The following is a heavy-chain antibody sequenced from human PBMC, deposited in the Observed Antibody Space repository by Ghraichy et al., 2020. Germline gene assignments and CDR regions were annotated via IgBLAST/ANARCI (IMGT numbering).Heavy chain of an antibody. Sequence: GESLNISCSASGFTFSTYAMHWVRQAPGKGMQYVSSITSNGDTTYYADSVKGRFTISRDNFKNTLYLQMNSLRTDDTAVYYCLKDLRCAGDYWGQGTLVTVSS. CDR2: ITSNGDTT. V-gene: IGHV3-64D*06. CDR3: LKDLRCAGDY. D-gene: IGHD4-17*01. CDR1: GFTFSTYA. J-gene: IGHJ4*02.